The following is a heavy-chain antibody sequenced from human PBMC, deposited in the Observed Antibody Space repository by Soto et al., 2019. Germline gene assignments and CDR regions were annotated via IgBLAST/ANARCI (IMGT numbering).Heavy chain of an antibody. CDR2: ISWNSGSI. V-gene: IGHV3-9*01. CDR3: AKDRGNPSSGFDY. D-gene: IGHD6-19*01. Sequence: PGGSLRLSCAASGFTFDDYAMHWVRQAPGKGLEWVSGISWNSGSIGYADSVKGRFTISRDNAKNSLYLQMDSLRAEDAALYYCAKDRGNPSSGFDYWGQGTLVTVS. J-gene: IGHJ4*02. CDR1: GFTFDDYA.